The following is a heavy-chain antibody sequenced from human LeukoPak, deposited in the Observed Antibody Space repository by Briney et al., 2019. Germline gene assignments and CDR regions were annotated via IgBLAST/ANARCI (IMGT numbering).Heavy chain of an antibody. CDR3: ATEGSISASGFDS. CDR1: GYTLIQLA. J-gene: IGHJ4*02. CDR2: FNPENGEI. V-gene: IGHV1-24*01. D-gene: IGHD2-2*01. Sequence: ASVKVSCKVAGYTLIQLAVHWVRQAPGKGLELMGGFNPENGEIIYAQSLEGRVAMTEDTSKDTAYMELSSLRSEDTAVYYCATEGSISASGFDSWGQGTLVTVSS.